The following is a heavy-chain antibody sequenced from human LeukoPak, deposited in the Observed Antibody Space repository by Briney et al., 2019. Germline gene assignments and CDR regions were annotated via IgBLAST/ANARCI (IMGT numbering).Heavy chain of an antibody. CDR3: AREATWGQWYFDL. V-gene: IGHV3-30*03. Sequence: GGSLRLSCAAPGFSFHDHGMDWVRQAPGKGLEWVAVIAADGGVKQYADSVKGRFSLSRDNSKNTVSLQMNGLTAEDTAVYYCAREATWGQWYFDLWGQGAPVTVSS. J-gene: IGHJ4*02. D-gene: IGHD6-19*01. CDR2: IAADGGVK. CDR1: GFSFHDHG.